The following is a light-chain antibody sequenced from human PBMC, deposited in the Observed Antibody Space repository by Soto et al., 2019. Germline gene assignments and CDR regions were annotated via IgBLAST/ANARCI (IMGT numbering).Light chain of an antibody. CDR1: SADVGV. CDR3: SSYRTISTVYV. J-gene: IGLJ1*01. V-gene: IGLV2-14*03. CDR2: DVS. Sequence: QSALTQPASVSGSPGQSITISCTGTSADVGVSWYQQLPGKAPKLMIFDVSNRPSGVSNRFSGSKSGNTASLTISGLQAEDEADYYCSSYRTISTVYVFGTGTKVTVL.